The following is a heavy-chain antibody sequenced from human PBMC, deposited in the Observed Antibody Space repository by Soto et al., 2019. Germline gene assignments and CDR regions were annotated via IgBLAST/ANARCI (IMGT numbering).Heavy chain of an antibody. Sequence: QVQLQQWGAGLLKPSETLSLTCAVYGGSFSGYYWSWIRQPPGKGLEWIGEINHSGSTNYNPSLQSRVTISVDTSKNQFSLKLSPVTAADTAVYYCARGRTMTTLTTSNHWYFDLWGRGTLVTLSS. V-gene: IGHV4-34*01. CDR1: GGSFSGYY. J-gene: IGHJ2*01. CDR3: ARGRTMTTLTTSNHWYFDL. CDR2: INHSGST. D-gene: IGHD4-17*01.